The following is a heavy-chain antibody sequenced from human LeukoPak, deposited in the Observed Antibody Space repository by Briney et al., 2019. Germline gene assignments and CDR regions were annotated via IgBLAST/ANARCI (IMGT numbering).Heavy chain of an antibody. Sequence: PGGSLRLSCAASGFTFDDYAMHWVRQAPGKGLEWVSLISGDGGSTYYADSVKGRFTISRDNSKNSLYLLMNSLRTEDTALYYCATQTRSGSYYFYYYYMDVWGKGTTVTVSS. CDR2: ISGDGGST. J-gene: IGHJ6*03. CDR1: GFTFDDYA. CDR3: ATQTRSGSYYFYYYYMDV. D-gene: IGHD1-26*01. V-gene: IGHV3-43*02.